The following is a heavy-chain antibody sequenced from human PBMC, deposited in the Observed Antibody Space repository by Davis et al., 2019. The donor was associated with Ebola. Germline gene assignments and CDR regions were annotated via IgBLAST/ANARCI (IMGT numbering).Heavy chain of an antibody. Sequence: GGSLRLSCAASGFTFSDYYMSWIRQAPGKGLEWVSVIYSGGSTYYADSVKGRFTISRDNAKNSLYLQMNSLRAEDTALYYCAKDIGTGALDSSYYYYGMDVWGKGTTVTVSS. CDR3: AKDIGTGALDSSYYYYGMDV. CDR1: GFTFSDYY. V-gene: IGHV3-53*05. D-gene: IGHD6-13*01. J-gene: IGHJ6*04. CDR2: IYSGGST.